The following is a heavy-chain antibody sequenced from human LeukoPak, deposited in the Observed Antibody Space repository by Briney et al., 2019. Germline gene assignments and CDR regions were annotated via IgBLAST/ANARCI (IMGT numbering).Heavy chain of an antibody. J-gene: IGHJ3*01. Sequence: GGSLRLSCAASGFTFSRYWMHWVRQAPGKGLVWVSRINSDGSSTSYADSVKGRFTISRDNAKNTLYLQMNSLRAEDTAVYYCARGQVVGVTVLGFWGQGTMVTVSS. CDR3: ARGQVVGVTVLGF. D-gene: IGHD1-26*01. CDR2: INSDGSST. CDR1: GFTFSRYW. V-gene: IGHV3-74*01.